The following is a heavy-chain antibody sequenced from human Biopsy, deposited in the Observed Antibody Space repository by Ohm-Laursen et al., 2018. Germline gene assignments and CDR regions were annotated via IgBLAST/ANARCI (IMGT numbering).Heavy chain of an antibody. V-gene: IGHV4-59*08. CDR1: GGSISSFY. Sequence: GTLSLTWAVPGGSISSFYWTWIRQPPGKGPEWIGDISDSGSTNYKPSLKSRVIISVDTSKNQFSLNLSSVTAADTAVYYCARRGSGGRSFDHWGQGTLVTVSS. J-gene: IGHJ4*02. CDR2: ISDSGST. CDR3: ARRGSGGRSFDH. D-gene: IGHD2-15*01.